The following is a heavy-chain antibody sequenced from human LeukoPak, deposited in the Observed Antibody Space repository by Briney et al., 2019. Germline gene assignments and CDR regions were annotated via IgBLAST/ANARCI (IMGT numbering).Heavy chain of an antibody. CDR2: INTNTGNP. Sequence: ASVKVSCKASGYTFTSYAMNWVRQAPGQGLECMGWINTNTGNPTYAQGFTGRFVFSLDTSVSTAYLQICSLKAEDTAVYYCARGFTMVRGVLTNHYYYGMDVWGKGGTVTVSS. J-gene: IGHJ6*04. CDR3: ARGFTMVRGVLTNHYYYGMDV. D-gene: IGHD3-10*01. V-gene: IGHV7-4-1*01. CDR1: GYTFTSYA.